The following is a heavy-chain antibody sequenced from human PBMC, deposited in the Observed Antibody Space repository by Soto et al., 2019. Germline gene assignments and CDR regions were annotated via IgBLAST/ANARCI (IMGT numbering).Heavy chain of an antibody. V-gene: IGHV4-59*08. J-gene: IGHJ4*02. CDR2: IHYSGFT. CDR1: GGSVSDYY. D-gene: IGHD3-10*01. CDR3: ATLNSRTVGYFDY. Sequence: QVQLQESGPGLVKPSETLSLTCTISGGSVSDYYWSWVRQPPGKELEWLGYIHYSGFTNDNPSLKSRVTLSIDTSTNQYSLRLSSVTAADTAVYYCATLNSRTVGYFDYWGQGALVTVSS.